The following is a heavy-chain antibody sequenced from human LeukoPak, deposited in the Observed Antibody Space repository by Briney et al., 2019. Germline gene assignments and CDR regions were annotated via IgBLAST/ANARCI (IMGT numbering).Heavy chain of an antibody. CDR3: ASGSHCDF. J-gene: IGHJ4*02. CDR1: GFTFSSNW. V-gene: IGHV3-7*01. Sequence: GGSLRLSCAASGFTFSSNWMSWVRQAPGKGLEWVANIEQDGKLKQYAQSVKGLFTISKDNTRNSLHLQMSSLRVDDTAVYCCASGSHCDFWGQGTLVTVSS. CDR2: IEQDGKLK.